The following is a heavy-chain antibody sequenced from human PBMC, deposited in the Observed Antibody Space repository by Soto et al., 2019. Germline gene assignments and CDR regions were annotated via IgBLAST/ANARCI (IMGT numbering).Heavy chain of an antibody. Sequence: QVKLVESGGDVVQPEMSLRLSCVASGFTFSRYAFHWVRQAPGKGLEWLAVSSQDGKFRSYGESVRDRFTISRDNSNNTFFLQMRSLRTEDTAIYYCERDSQLLYEGGSLDVWGRGTQVRVSS. J-gene: IGHJ3*01. CDR2: SSQDGKFR. CDR1: GFTFSRYA. D-gene: IGHD3-10*01. V-gene: IGHV3-30*04. CDR3: ERDSQLLYEGGSLDV.